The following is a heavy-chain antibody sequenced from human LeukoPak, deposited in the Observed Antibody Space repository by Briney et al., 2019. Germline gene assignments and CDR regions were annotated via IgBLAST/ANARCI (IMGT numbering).Heavy chain of an antibody. CDR2: INPGGGST. CDR3: AKGATYHYDSSGYFDY. J-gene: IGHJ4*02. CDR1: GYTFTSYY. Sequence: ASVKVSCTASGYTFTSYYMHWVRQAPGQGLEWMGIINPGGGSTSYAQKFQGRVTMTRDTSTSTVYMELSSLRSEDTAVYYCAKGATYHYDSSGYFDYWGQGTLVTVSS. D-gene: IGHD3-22*01. V-gene: IGHV1-46*01.